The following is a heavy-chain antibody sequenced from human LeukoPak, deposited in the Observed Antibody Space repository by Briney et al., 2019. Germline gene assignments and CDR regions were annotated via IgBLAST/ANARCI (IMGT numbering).Heavy chain of an antibody. CDR3: ARGEGYYDSSGYVYYFDY. CDR2: IKQDGSEK. V-gene: IGHV3-7*01. D-gene: IGHD3-22*01. J-gene: IGHJ4*02. CDR1: GFTFSSYW. Sequence: GGSLRLSCAASGFTFSSYWMSWVRQAPGKGLEWVANIKQDGSEKYYVDSVEGRFTISRDNAKNSLYLQMNSLRAEDTAVYYCARGEGYYDSSGYVYYFDYWGQGTLVTVSS.